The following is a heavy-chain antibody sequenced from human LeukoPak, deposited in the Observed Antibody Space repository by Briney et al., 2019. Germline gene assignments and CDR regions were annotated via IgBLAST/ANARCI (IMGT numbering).Heavy chain of an antibody. Sequence: GGSLRLSCAASGLRFGDYWMTWARHIPGKGLEWVANIKQDGAEKHYAESVEGRFIISRDNAKNSLYLEMDILKVEDTAVYYCARVGAWDLQRVFEYWGQGTLVTVSS. V-gene: IGHV3-7*01. D-gene: IGHD1-26*01. CDR2: IKQDGAEK. CDR3: ARVGAWDLQRVFEY. CDR1: GLRFGDYW. J-gene: IGHJ4*02.